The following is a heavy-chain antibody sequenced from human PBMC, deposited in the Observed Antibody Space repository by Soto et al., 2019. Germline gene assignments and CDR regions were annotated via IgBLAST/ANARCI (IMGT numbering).Heavy chain of an antibody. D-gene: IGHD3-10*01. V-gene: IGHV4-34*01. Sequence: QVQLQQWGAGLLKPSETLSLTCAVYGGSFSGYYWSWIRQPPGKGLEWIGEINHSGSTNYTPSLKSRVTISVDTSKNQFSLKLSSVTAADTAVYYCARGSMVRGVSLDYWGQGTLVTVSS. CDR1: GGSFSGYY. CDR3: ARGSMVRGVSLDY. CDR2: INHSGST. J-gene: IGHJ4*02.